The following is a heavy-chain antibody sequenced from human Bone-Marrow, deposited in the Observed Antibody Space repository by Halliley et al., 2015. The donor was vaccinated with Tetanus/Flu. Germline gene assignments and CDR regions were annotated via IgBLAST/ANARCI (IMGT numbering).Heavy chain of an antibody. Sequence: QLVQSGAEGKKPGASVKVSCKASGYIFTSYGITWVRQAPGQEFEWMGWISPYNGNTAYAEKFQGRFTVATGTSTNTAFMELRSLKADDTAVYYCARSHYGDAFWYLAIWGRGTLVTVSS. J-gene: IGHJ2*01. CDR2: ISPYNGNT. V-gene: IGHV1-18*01. CDR3: ARSHYGDAFWYLAI. D-gene: IGHD3-10*01. CDR1: GYIFTSYG.